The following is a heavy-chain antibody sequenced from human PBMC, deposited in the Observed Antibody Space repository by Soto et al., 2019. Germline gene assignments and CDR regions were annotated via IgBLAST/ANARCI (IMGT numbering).Heavy chain of an antibody. V-gene: IGHV1-69*02. CDR3: ASFSGDILPGYQYYFDY. CDR2: IIPILGIA. CDR1: GGTFSSYT. Sequence: QVQLVQSGAEVKKPGSSVKVSCKASGGTFSSYTISWVRQAPGQGLEWMGRIIPILGIANYAQKFQGRVTITADKSTSTAYMELSSLRSEDTAVYYCASFSGDILPGYQYYFDYWGQGTLVTVSS. J-gene: IGHJ4*02. D-gene: IGHD3-9*01.